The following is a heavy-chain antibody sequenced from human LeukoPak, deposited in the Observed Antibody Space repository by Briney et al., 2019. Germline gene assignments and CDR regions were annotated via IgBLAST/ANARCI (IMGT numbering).Heavy chain of an antibody. D-gene: IGHD6-19*01. Sequence: GGSLRLSCAASGFSFDDYGMSWVRQAPGKGLEWVSGINWNGGSTGYADSVKGRFTISRHNAKNTLYLQMNSLRAEDTAVYYCARVPRTVVGTKDAKYFQHWGQGTLVTVSS. J-gene: IGHJ1*01. CDR3: ARVPRTVVGTKDAKYFQH. V-gene: IGHV3-20*04. CDR2: INWNGGST. CDR1: GFSFDDYG.